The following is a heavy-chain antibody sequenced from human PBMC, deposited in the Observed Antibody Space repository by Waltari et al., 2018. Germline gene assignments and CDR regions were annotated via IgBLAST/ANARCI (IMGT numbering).Heavy chain of an antibody. Sequence: QVQLVESGGGVVQPGRSLRLSCAASGFTFSSYAMHWVRQAPGKGLEWVAVIAYDGSNKYYADCVKGRFTISRDNSKNTLYLQVSSLRPEDTAVYYCARDLGTVPDSGRPMDAFDIWGQGTMVTVSS. V-gene: IGHV3-30*15. CDR1: GFTFSSYA. CDR3: ARDLGTVPDSGRPMDAFDI. D-gene: IGHD4-17*01. CDR2: IAYDGSNK. J-gene: IGHJ3*02.